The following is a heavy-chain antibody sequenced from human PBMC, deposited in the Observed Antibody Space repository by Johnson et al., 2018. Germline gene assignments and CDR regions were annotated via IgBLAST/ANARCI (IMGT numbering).Heavy chain of an antibody. V-gene: IGHV3-53*01. CDR3: AASLCRGGACFYYYYDMDV. Sequence: VQLVQSGGGLIQPGGSLRLSCAASGFTVSSNYMSWVRQAPGKGLEWVSVIYSGGSTYYADSVKGRFTISRDNSKNTLYLQMNSLRGEDTAVYYCAASLCRGGACFYYYYDMDVWGQGTTVTVSS. CDR2: IYSGGST. J-gene: IGHJ6*02. D-gene: IGHD2-15*01. CDR1: GFTVSSNY.